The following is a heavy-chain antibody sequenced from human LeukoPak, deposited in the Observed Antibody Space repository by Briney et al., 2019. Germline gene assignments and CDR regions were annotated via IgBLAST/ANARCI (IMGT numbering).Heavy chain of an antibody. V-gene: IGHV4-59*01. CDR3: AREGTGDYLRDDYYYGMDV. J-gene: IGHJ6*02. Sequence: SETLSLTCTVSGGSISSYYWSWIRQPPGKGLEWIGYIYYSGSTNYNPSLKSRVTISVDTSKNQFSLKLSSVTAADTAVYYCAREGTGDYLRDDYYYGMDVWGQGTTVTVSS. D-gene: IGHD4-17*01. CDR2: IYYSGST. CDR1: GGSISSYY.